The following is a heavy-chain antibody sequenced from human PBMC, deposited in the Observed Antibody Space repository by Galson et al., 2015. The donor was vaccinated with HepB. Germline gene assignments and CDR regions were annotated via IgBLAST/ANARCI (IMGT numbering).Heavy chain of an antibody. CDR2: IIPIFGTA. J-gene: IGHJ3*02. D-gene: IGHD3-9*01. CDR3: ARDYDILTGYYHLAFDI. Sequence: QSGAEVKKPGTSVKVSCKASGGAFSSYAISWVRQAPGQGLEWMGGIIPIFGTANYAQKFQGRVTITADESTSTAYMELSSLRSEDTAVYYCARDYDILTGYYHLAFDIWGQGTMVTVSS. V-gene: IGHV1-69*13. CDR1: GGAFSSYA.